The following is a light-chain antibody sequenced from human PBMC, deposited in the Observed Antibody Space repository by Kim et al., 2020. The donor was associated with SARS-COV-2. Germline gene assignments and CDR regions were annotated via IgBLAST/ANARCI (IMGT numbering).Light chain of an antibody. V-gene: IGLV3-19*01. Sequence: GLGQTVRITCQGDSLRSYYATWYQQKPGQAPIVVIYGKNNRPSGIPDRFSGSSSGNTASLTITGTQAGDEADYYCNSRDSNDNVVFGGGTQLTVL. CDR3: NSRDSNDNVV. J-gene: IGLJ2*01. CDR1: SLRSYY. CDR2: GKN.